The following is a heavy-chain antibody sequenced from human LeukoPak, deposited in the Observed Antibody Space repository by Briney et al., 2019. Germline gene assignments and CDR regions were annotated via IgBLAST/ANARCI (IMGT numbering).Heavy chain of an antibody. V-gene: IGHV3-23*01. D-gene: IGHD3-22*01. Sequence: GGSLRLSCAASGFTVNSYAMSWIRQGPGKGLEWVSTISGSGDNTYYADSVRDRFTISRDNSKNTLYLQMNSLRAEDTAVYYCARDRDYYYDSSGHSYMDVWGKGTTVTVSS. J-gene: IGHJ6*03. CDR2: ISGSGDNT. CDR1: GFTVNSYA. CDR3: ARDRDYYYDSSGHSYMDV.